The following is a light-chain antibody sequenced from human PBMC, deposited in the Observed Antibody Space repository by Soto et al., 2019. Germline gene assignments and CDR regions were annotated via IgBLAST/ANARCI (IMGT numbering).Light chain of an antibody. V-gene: IGLV2-8*01. J-gene: IGLJ2*01. CDR3: SSYAGRNNLL. CDR2: EVT. Sequence: QSVLTQPPSASGSPGQSVTISCTGTSSDFGGYDYVSWYQQHPGKAPQLMIYEVTKRPSGVPDRFSGSKSGNTASLTVSGLQAEDEADYYCSSYAGRNNLLFGGGTKVTVL. CDR1: SSDFGGYDY.